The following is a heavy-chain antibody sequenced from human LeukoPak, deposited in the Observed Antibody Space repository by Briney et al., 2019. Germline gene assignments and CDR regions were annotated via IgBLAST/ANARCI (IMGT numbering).Heavy chain of an antibody. CDR1: GYTLTSYD. D-gene: IGHD3-10*01. Sequence: ASVKVSCKASGYTLTSYDINWVRQATGQGLEWMGWMNPDSGDTGYVQKFQGRVSMTRDTATSTAYMELRSLTSDDLAVYYCARSQKGKGVSFDYWGQGTLVTVSS. V-gene: IGHV1-8*01. CDR2: MNPDSGDT. J-gene: IGHJ4*02. CDR3: ARSQKGKGVSFDY.